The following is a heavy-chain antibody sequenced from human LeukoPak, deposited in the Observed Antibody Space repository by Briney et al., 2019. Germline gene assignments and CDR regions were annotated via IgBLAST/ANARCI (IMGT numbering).Heavy chain of an antibody. J-gene: IGHJ4*02. CDR1: GFTASSNY. V-gene: IGHV3-53*01. CDR2: IYSGGST. CDR3: AGAFYDY. Sequence: GGSLRLSWAASGFTASSNYMSWVRQAPGKGLEWVSVIYSGGSTYYADSVKGRFTISRDNSKNTLYLQMNSLRAEDTAVYYCAGAFYDYWGQGTLVTVSS.